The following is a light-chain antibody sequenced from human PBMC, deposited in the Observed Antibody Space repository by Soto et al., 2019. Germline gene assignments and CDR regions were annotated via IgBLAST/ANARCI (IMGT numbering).Light chain of an antibody. CDR1: QTISSW. Sequence: DIQMTQSPSTLSASVGDRVTITCRASQTISSWLAWYKQKPGKAPNLLIYKAPTLESGVPSRFSGSGSGTEFTLTISSLQPDDFATYYCQQYKTYSRTFGQGTKVEI. CDR2: KAP. V-gene: IGKV1-5*03. J-gene: IGKJ1*01. CDR3: QQYKTYSRT.